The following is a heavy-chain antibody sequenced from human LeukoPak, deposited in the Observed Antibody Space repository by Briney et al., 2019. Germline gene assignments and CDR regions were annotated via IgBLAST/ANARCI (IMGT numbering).Heavy chain of an antibody. CDR2: ISSRSSTI. CDR1: GFTFSSYW. Sequence: PGGSLRLSCAASGFTFSSYWMNWVRQAPGKGLEWVSYISSRSSTIHYADSVKGRFTISRDNAKNSLYLQMNSLRDEDTAVYYCARDTNYYDSSGYSHHAFDIWGQGTMVTVSS. J-gene: IGHJ3*02. CDR3: ARDTNYYDSSGYSHHAFDI. D-gene: IGHD3-22*01. V-gene: IGHV3-48*02.